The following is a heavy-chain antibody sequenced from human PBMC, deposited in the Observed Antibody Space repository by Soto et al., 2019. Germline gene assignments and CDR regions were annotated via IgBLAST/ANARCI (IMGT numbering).Heavy chain of an antibody. CDR2: VSYDEITK. J-gene: IGHJ4*02. D-gene: IGHD2-2*01. CDR3: AKPLGLLRSAMAHGSDY. V-gene: IGHV3-30*18. CDR1: GFTFSSYG. Sequence: GGSLRLSCAASGFTFSSYGMNWVRQAPGKGLEWVAVVSYDEITKYYADSVKGRFTISRDNSKNTVYLQMNSLRPEDTAVYYCAKPLGLLRSAMAHGSDYWGQGTLVTVSS.